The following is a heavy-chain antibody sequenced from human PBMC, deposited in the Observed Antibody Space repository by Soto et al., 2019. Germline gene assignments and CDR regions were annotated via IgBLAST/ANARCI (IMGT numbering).Heavy chain of an antibody. CDR3: AKATYDRSGYYGLQYFHS. D-gene: IGHD3-22*01. CDR2: ISGSGGST. V-gene: IGHV3-23*01. J-gene: IGHJ4*02. Sequence: GGSLRLSCAASGFTFSSYAMSWVRQAPGKGLEWVSAISGSGGSTYYADSVKGRFTISSDSSKNTLYLQMNSLRAEDTAVYYCAKATYDRSGYYGLQYFHSWGQGSLVTVSS. CDR1: GFTFSSYA.